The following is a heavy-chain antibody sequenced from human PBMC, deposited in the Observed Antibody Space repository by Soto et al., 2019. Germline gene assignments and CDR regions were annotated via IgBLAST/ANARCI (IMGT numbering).Heavy chain of an antibody. D-gene: IGHD1-1*01. CDR2: IYYSGST. V-gene: IGHV4-31*02. Sequence: RQHPGKGLEWIGYIYYSGSTYYNPSLKSRVTISVDTSKNQFSLKLSSVTAADTAVYYCARVSYNWNDVPAFDIWGQRTMVTVSS. CDR3: ARVSYNWNDVPAFDI. J-gene: IGHJ3*02.